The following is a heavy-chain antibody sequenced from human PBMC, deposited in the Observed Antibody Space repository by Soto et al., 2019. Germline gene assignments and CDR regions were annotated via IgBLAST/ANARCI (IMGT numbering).Heavy chain of an antibody. D-gene: IGHD6-19*01. CDR1: GFTFSSYG. CDR3: AKSKDMGGNGFEVDY. V-gene: IGHV3-30*18. J-gene: IGHJ4*02. CDR2: ISVDGSIQ. Sequence: QVQLVESGGGVLQPGRSLRLSCAASGFTFSSYGMHWFRQAPGKGLEWVAVISVDGSIQHYGNSVKGRFTVSRDNSKNTLYVQMNSLNPEDTDMYYCAKSKDMGGNGFEVDYWGQGTLVTVSS.